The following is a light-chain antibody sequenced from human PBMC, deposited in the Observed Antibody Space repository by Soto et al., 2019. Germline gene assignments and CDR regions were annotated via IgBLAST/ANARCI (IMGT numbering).Light chain of an antibody. Sequence: EIVLTQSPGTLSLSPGERATLSCRASQSVSNSRLAWYQQKPGQAPRLLMYGASSRHTGIPDRFSGSGSGTDFTLTISRLEPEDFAVYYCQQYGNSPFTFGPGTEVDI. J-gene: IGKJ3*01. CDR2: GAS. V-gene: IGKV3-20*01. CDR1: QSVSNSR. CDR3: QQYGNSPFT.